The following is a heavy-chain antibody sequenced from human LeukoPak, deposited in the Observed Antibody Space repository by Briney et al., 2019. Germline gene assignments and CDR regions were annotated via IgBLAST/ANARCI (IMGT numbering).Heavy chain of an antibody. Sequence: SVKVSCKASGGTFSSYAISWVRQAPGQGLEWMGGIIPIFGTANYAQKFQGRVTITADKSTSTAYMELSSLRSEDTAVYYCARESYGSGSYSAWYYYGMDVWGKGTTVTVSS. V-gene: IGHV1-69*06. J-gene: IGHJ6*04. D-gene: IGHD3-10*01. CDR2: IIPIFGTA. CDR3: ARESYGSGSYSAWYYYGMDV. CDR1: GGTFSSYA.